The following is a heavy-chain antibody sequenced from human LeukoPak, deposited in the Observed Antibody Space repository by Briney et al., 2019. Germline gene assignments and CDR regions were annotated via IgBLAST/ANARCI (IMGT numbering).Heavy chain of an antibody. D-gene: IGHD3-9*01. CDR2: ISGSGGST. CDR1: GFTFSSYA. Sequence: GGSLRLSCAASGFTFSSYAMSWVRQAPGKGLEWVSAISGSGGSTYYADSVKGRFTISRDNSKNTLYLQMNSLRAEDTAVYYCARDPKYYDILTGYSPGAFDIWGQGTMVTVSS. J-gene: IGHJ3*02. CDR3: ARDPKYYDILTGYSPGAFDI. V-gene: IGHV3-23*01.